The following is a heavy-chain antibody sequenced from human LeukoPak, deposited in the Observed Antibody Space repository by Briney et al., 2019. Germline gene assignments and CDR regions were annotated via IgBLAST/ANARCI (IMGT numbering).Heavy chain of an antibody. Sequence: ASVKVSCKTSGYTFTGHYMHWVRQAPGQGLEWMGWINPNSGGTSYAQNFQGRVTMTRDTSINTAYMEVSRLRSDDTAVYYCAREPYPPPWYYFDYWGRGTLVTVSS. V-gene: IGHV1-2*02. CDR3: AREPYPPPWYYFDY. CDR2: INPNSGGT. D-gene: IGHD2-8*02. CDR1: GYTFTGHY. J-gene: IGHJ4*02.